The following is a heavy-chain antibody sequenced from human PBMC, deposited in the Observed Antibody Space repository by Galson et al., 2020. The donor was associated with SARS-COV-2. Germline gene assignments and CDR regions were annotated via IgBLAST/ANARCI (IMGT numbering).Heavy chain of an antibody. D-gene: IGHD1-26*01. Sequence: GGSLRLSCAASGFTFSSYAMHWVRQAPGKGLEWVAVISYDGSNKYYADSVKGRFTISRDNSKNTLYLQMNSLRAEDTAVYYCARGRGSYYGWFDPWGQGTLVTVSS. V-gene: IGHV3-30*04. CDR3: ARGRGSYYGWFDP. CDR2: ISYDGSNK. J-gene: IGHJ5*02. CDR1: GFTFSSYA.